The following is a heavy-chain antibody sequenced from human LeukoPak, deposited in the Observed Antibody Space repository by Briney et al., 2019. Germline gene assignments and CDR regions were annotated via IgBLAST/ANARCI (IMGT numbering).Heavy chain of an antibody. CDR2: IDWDDEK. V-gene: IGHV2-70*11. D-gene: IGHD2-21*01. J-gene: IGHJ3*02. Sequence: ASGPTLVNPTQTLTLTCTFSVFSLTTSGMCVSWIRQPPGKALEWLARIDWDDEKYYRTSLKTRLTISKDTSKNQVVLTMTNMDPVDTATYYCARMPSVINAFDIWGQGTMVTVSS. CDR3: ARMPSVINAFDI. CDR1: VFSLTTSGMC.